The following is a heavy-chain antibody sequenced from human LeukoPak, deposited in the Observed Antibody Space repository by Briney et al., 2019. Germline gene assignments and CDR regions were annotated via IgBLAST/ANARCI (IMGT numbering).Heavy chain of an antibody. J-gene: IGHJ3*02. Sequence: SETLSLTCTVSGGSISSYYWSWIRQPPGKGLEWIGYIYYSGSTNYNPSLKSRVTISVDTSKNQFSLKLSSVTAADTAVYYCARVGQLLWFGELSLALDIWGQGTMVTVSS. CDR2: IYYSGST. D-gene: IGHD3-10*01. CDR3: ARVGQLLWFGELSLALDI. V-gene: IGHV4-59*01. CDR1: GGSISSYY.